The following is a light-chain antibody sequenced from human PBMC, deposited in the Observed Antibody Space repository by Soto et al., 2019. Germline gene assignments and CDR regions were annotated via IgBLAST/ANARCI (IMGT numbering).Light chain of an antibody. Sequence: DIVMTQSPDSLAVSLGERATINCKSSQSVLYSSNNNNYLAWYQQKPGQPPKLLIYWSSTRESGVPDRFSGSGSGTDFTLTISSLQAEDVAVYYCQQYYRTPLTFGGGTKVAIK. J-gene: IGKJ4*01. CDR2: WSS. CDR3: QQYYRTPLT. CDR1: QSVLYSSNNNNY. V-gene: IGKV4-1*01.